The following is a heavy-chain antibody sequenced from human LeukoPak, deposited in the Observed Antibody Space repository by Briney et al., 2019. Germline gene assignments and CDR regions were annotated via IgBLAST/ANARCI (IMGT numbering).Heavy chain of an antibody. Sequence: SETLSLTCTVSGAAVISSTYFCGWIRQPPGKGLEWIGSISYSGTTYYNPSLKSRVTISVDTSKNQFSLDLTSVTAADTAVYFCARGRSMAAGAPWGQGTLVTVSS. CDR1: GAAVISSTYF. CDR3: ARGRSMAAGAP. V-gene: IGHV4-39*07. D-gene: IGHD5-24*01. CDR2: ISYSGTT. J-gene: IGHJ5*02.